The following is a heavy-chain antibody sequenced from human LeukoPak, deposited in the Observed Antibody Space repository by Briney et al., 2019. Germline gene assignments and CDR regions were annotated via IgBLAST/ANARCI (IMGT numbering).Heavy chain of an antibody. CDR1: GFTFSSYA. D-gene: IGHD3-9*01. CDR2: ISYDGSNK. Sequence: GGSLRLSCAASGFTFSSYAMHWVRQAPGKGLEWVAVISYDGSNKYYADSVKGRFTISRDNSKNTLYLQMNSLRAEDTAVYYCARDSSHHFDWLLSYYGMDVWGKGTTVTVSS. J-gene: IGHJ6*04. V-gene: IGHV3-30*04. CDR3: ARDSSHHFDWLLSYYGMDV.